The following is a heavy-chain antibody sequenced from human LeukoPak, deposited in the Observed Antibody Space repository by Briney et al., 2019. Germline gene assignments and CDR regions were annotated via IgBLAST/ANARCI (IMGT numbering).Heavy chain of an antibody. J-gene: IGHJ6*03. CDR3: ASCRDGYNGPREFNMDV. V-gene: IGHV1-18*01. CDR2: ISAYNGNT. CDR1: GYTFTSYG. D-gene: IGHD5-24*01. Sequence: ASVKVSCKASGYTFTSYGISWVRQAPGQGLEWMGWISAYNGNTNYAQKFQGRVTITADKSTSTAYMELSSLRSEDTAVYYCASCRDGYNGPREFNMDVWGKGTTVTVSS.